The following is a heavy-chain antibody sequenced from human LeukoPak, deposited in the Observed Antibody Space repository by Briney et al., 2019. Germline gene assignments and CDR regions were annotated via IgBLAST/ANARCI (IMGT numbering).Heavy chain of an antibody. CDR3: AKVLPLYYYDSSVVFPDY. CDR2: ISGSGGST. CDR1: GFTFSSYA. J-gene: IGHJ4*02. V-gene: IGHV3-23*01. D-gene: IGHD3-22*01. Sequence: PGGSLRLSCAASGFTFSSYAMSWVRQAPGKGLEWVSAISGSGGSTYYADSVKGRFTISRDNSKNTLHLQMNSLRAEDTAVYYCAKVLPLYYYDSSVVFPDYWGQGTLVTVSS.